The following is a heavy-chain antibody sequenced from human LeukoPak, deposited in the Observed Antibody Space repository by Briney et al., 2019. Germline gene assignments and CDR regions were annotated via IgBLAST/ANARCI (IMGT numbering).Heavy chain of an antibody. CDR1: GYSINAYY. V-gene: IGHV1-2*02. J-gene: IGHJ6*02. CDR2: INPTSGT. CDR3: ARGLGLDV. Sequence: ASVKVSCKASGYSINAYYMHWVRQAPGQGLEWMGWINPTSGTNYAQKFQGRVTMTRDTSISIAYMELSRLTSDDTAVYYCARGLGLDVWGQGTTVTVSS.